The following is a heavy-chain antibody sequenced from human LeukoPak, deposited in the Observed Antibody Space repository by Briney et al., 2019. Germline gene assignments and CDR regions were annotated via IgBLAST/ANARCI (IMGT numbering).Heavy chain of an antibody. J-gene: IGHJ4*02. CDR1: GYTFTSYD. CDR3: AREATFGGVIPTGY. D-gene: IGHD3-16*02. CDR2: TNPNSGNT. Sequence: GASVKVSCKASGYTFTSYDINWVRQATGQGLEWMGWTNPNSGNTGYAQKFQGRVTMTRNTSISTAYMELSSLRSEDTAVYYCAREATFGGVIPTGYWGQGTLVTVSS. V-gene: IGHV1-8*01.